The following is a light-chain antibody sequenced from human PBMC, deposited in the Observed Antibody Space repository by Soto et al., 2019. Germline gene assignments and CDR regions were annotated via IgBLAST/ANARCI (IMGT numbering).Light chain of an antibody. CDR2: DDN. J-gene: IGLJ2*01. Sequence: NFMLTQPHSVSESPGKTVTISCTRSSGSIASNYVQWYQQRPGSAPTSVIYDDNQRPSGVPDRFSGSIDSSSNSASLTISGLKTADEADYYCHSYDSDNVIFGGGTKLTVL. V-gene: IGLV6-57*04. CDR3: HSYDSDNVI. CDR1: SGSIASNY.